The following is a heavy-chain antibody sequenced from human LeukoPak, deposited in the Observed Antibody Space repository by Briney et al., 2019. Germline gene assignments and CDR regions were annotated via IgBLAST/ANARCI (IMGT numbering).Heavy chain of an antibody. J-gene: IGHJ1*01. V-gene: IGHV1-18*01. CDR1: GYTLTSYG. D-gene: IGHD6-13*01. CDR2: ISAYNGNT. Sequence: ASVKVSCKASGYTLTSYGISWVRQAPGQGLEWMGWISAYNGNTNYSQKVQGRVTMTTDTSTSTAYMELRSLRSDDTALYYCARDSAAGPEYFQHWGQGTLVTVSS. CDR3: ARDSAAGPEYFQH.